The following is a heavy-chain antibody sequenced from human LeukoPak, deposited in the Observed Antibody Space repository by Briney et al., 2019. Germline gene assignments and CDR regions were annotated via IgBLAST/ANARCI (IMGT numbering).Heavy chain of an antibody. CDR2: IYTSGST. V-gene: IGHV4-61*02. Sequence: SETLSLTCTVSGGSISSGSYYWSWIRQPAGKGLEWIGRIYTSGSTNYNPSLKSRVTISVDTSKNQFSLKLSSVTAADTAVYYCARESGRPFWSGYHNPWGQGTLVTVSS. CDR1: GGSISSGSYY. J-gene: IGHJ5*02. CDR3: ARESGRPFWSGYHNP. D-gene: IGHD3-3*01.